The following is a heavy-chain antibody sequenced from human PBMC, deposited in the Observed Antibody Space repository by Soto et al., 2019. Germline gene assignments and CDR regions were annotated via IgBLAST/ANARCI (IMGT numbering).Heavy chain of an antibody. D-gene: IGHD3-3*01. V-gene: IGHV4-39*01. Sequence: TPGKGLEWIGSIYYSGSTYYNPSLKSRVTISVDTSKNQFSLKLSSVTAADTAVYYCASGYDFWSGPLRAYNYGMDVRGQRTTVPGSS. J-gene: IGHJ6*02. CDR3: ASGYDFWSGPLRAYNYGMDV. CDR2: IYYSGST.